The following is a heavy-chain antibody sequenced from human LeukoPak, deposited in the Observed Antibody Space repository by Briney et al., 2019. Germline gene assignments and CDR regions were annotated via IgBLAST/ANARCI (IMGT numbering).Heavy chain of an antibody. CDR3: AREVWGPEY. J-gene: IGHJ4*02. D-gene: IGHD1-14*01. V-gene: IGHV3-7*01. CDR2: IKQDGSDK. Sequence: GDSLRLSCSASGFTFTKYWMTWVRQAPGKGLEWVGNIKQDGSDKNYMDSVKGRFTISRDNTKNSVYLQMSSLRAEDTAVYYCAREVWGPEYWGQGTLVTVSS. CDR1: GFTFTKYW.